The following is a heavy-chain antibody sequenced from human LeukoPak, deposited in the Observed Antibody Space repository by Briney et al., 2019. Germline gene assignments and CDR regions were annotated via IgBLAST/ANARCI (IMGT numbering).Heavy chain of an antibody. CDR1: GGSISSGGYY. CDR3: ARDSSSYYYYYMDV. CDR2: IYTSGNT. J-gene: IGHJ6*03. V-gene: IGHV4-61*02. D-gene: IGHD6-13*01. Sequence: SQTLSLTCTVSGGSISSGGYYWSWIRQPAGKGLEWIGRIYTSGNTNYNPSLKSRVTMSVDTSKNQFSLKLSSVTAADTAVYYCARDSSSYYYYYMDVWGKGTTVTISS.